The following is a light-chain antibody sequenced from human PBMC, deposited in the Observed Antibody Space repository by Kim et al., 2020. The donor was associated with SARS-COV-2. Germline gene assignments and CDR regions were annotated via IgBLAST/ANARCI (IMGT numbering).Light chain of an antibody. Sequence: GQSVTISCTGTSSDVGSNNRVSWYQQPPGTAPKLMIYEVNNRPSGVPDRFSGSKSGNTASLTISGLQAEDEADYYCSSDTTSSTYVFGTGTKVTVL. CDR2: EVN. V-gene: IGLV2-18*02. CDR1: SSDVGSNNR. CDR3: SSDTTSSTYV. J-gene: IGLJ1*01.